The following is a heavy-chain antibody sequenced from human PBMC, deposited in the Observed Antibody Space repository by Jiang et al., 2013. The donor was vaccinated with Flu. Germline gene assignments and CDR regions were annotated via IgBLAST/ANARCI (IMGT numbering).Heavy chain of an antibody. V-gene: IGHV7-4-1*02. CDR1: GYSFSSYA. J-gene: IGHJ6*04. CDR3: AICCRGYSYGYGAFDI. Sequence: CKASGYSFSSYAMNWVRQAPGQGLEWMGWINTNSGNPTYAQGFTGRFVFSLDTSVSTAYLQISSLKAEDTAVYYCAICCRGYSYGYGAFDIWGKGTTVTVSS. D-gene: IGHD5-18*01. CDR2: INTNSGNP.